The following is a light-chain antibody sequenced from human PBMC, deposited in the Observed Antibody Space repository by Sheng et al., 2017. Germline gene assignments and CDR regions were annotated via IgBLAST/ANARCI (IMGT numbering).Light chain of an antibody. CDR1: SSDIGSYNR. J-gene: IGLJ2*01. CDR3: CSYTRGTTYVI. CDR2: DVN. V-gene: IGLV2-23*02. Sequence: QSALTQPASVLGSPGQSITISCTGTSSDIGSYNRVSWYQQHPGRAPKFMIYDVNKRPSGVSNRFSGSKSGNTASLTISGLQAEDEADYFCCSYTRGTTYVIFGGGTKLTVL.